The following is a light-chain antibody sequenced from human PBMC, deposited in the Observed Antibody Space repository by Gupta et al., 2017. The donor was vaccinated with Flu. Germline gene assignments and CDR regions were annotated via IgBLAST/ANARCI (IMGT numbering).Light chain of an antibody. V-gene: IGLV3-25*02. Sequence: SSELTPPPSVSVSPGQTARITGSGDALPRQDAYWYQQKAGKAPVLVMCKDTERPSGIPARFSGSTSGTIVTLTINGVEAEDEADYYCKADDSTASYRGFGGGTKLTVL. J-gene: IGLJ3*02. CDR2: KDT. CDR1: ALPRQD. CDR3: KADDSTASYRG.